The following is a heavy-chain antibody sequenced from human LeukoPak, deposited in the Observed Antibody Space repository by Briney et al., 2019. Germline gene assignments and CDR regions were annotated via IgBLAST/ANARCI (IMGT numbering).Heavy chain of an antibody. D-gene: IGHD2-21*02. CDR1: GFTFSSYW. V-gene: IGHV3-7*03. CDR2: IKQAGSEK. Sequence: VGSLRLSCAASGFTFSSYWMTWVRQAPGKGLEWVANIKQAGSEKYYVDSVKGRFTISRDNAQNSLYLQMNSLRAEDTAVYYCARRVVTATDDAFDIWGQGTMVTVSS. CDR3: ARRVVTATDDAFDI. J-gene: IGHJ3*02.